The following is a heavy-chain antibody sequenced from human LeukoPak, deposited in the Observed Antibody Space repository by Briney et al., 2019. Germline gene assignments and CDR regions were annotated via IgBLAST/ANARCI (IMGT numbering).Heavy chain of an antibody. D-gene: IGHD3-22*01. Sequence: ASVKVSCKASGYTFTSYGISWVRQAPGQGLEWMGWISAYNGNTNYAQKLQGRVTMTTDTSTSTAYVELRSLRSDDTAVYYCARDRKKYYYDSSGYLVVDPWGQGTLVTVSS. CDR1: GYTFTSYG. CDR2: ISAYNGNT. CDR3: ARDRKKYYYDSSGYLVVDP. J-gene: IGHJ5*02. V-gene: IGHV1-18*01.